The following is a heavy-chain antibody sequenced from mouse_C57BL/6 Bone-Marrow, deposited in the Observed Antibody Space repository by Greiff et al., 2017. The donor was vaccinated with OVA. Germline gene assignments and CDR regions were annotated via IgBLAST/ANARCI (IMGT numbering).Heavy chain of an antibody. CDR3: ARINYWYFDV. Sequence: EVKLVESGGGLVKPGGSLKLSCAASGFTFSDYGMHWVRQAPEKGLEWVAYISSGSSTIYYADTVKGRFTISRDNAKTTLFLQRTSLRSEDTAMYYCARINYWYFDVWGTGTTVTGSS. CDR2: ISSGSSTI. CDR1: GFTFSDYG. V-gene: IGHV5-17*01. J-gene: IGHJ1*03.